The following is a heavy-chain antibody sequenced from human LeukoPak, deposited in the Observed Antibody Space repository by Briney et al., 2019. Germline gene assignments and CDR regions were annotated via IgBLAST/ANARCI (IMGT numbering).Heavy chain of an antibody. Sequence: ASVKVSCKASVYTFIDYCMHWLRQAPGQGLGWMGWSDPNSGGTNYAQKFQGRVTMTRDTSISTAYLELRRLRSHDTGVYSCQSLCSGDYYFDMDLWGKGTTVTVSS. CDR2: SDPNSGGT. J-gene: IGHJ6*03. D-gene: IGHD3-10*01. CDR1: VYTFIDYC. CDR3: QSLCSGDYYFDMDL. V-gene: IGHV1-2*02.